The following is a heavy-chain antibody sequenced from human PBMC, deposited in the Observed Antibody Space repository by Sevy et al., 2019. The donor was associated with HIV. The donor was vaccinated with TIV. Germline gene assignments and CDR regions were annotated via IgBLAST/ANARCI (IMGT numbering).Heavy chain of an antibody. Sequence: GGSLRLSCAASGFTFSSYWMHWVRQAPGKGLVWVSRINSDGSRPSYADSVKGRFTISRDDAKNTLYLQMNSLRAEDTAVYYCAREKRDGYNFPGGTLPDYWGQGTLVTVSS. CDR1: GFTFSSYW. CDR3: AREKRDGYNFPGGTLPDY. V-gene: IGHV3-74*01. D-gene: IGHD5-12*01. CDR2: INSDGSRP. J-gene: IGHJ4*02.